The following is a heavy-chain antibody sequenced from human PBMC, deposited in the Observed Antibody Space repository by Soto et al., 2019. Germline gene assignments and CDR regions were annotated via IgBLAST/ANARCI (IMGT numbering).Heavy chain of an antibody. J-gene: IGHJ5*02. CDR3: AKAEQQLVSSSNWFDP. V-gene: IGHV3-30*18. Sequence: GGSLRLSCAASGFTFSGYGMHWVRQAPGKGLEWVAVISYDGSNKYYADSVKGRFTISRDNSKNTLYLQMNSLRAEDTAVYYCAKAEQQLVSSSNWFDPWGQGTLVTVSS. CDR2: ISYDGSNK. CDR1: GFTFSGYG. D-gene: IGHD6-13*01.